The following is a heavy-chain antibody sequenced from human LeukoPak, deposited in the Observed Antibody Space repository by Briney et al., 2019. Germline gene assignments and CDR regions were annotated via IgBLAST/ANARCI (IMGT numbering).Heavy chain of an antibody. CDR2: TYSGGST. D-gene: IGHD4-17*01. V-gene: IGHV3-53*01. J-gene: IGHJ4*02. CDR3: AKRHGDYFDY. CDR1: GFTVSSNY. Sequence: AGGSLRLSCAASGFTVSSNYMSWVRQAPGKGLEWVSVTYSGGSTYYADSVKGRFTISRDNSKNTLYLQMNSLRAEDTAVYYCAKRHGDYFDYWGQGTLVTVSS.